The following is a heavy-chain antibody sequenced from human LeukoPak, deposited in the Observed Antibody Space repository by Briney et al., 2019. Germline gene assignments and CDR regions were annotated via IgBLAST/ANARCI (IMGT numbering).Heavy chain of an antibody. CDR1: GVSISGSYYY. CDR3: VKSGGYGLIDY. Sequence: PSETLSLTCAVSGVSISGSYYYWGWLRQPPGKGLEWLGNIYYSGSTYYNASLQSRVTISMDTSKNQFSLRLNSVTAADTAMYFCVKSGGYGLIDYWGQGTLVTVSS. CDR2: IYYSGST. D-gene: IGHD1-26*01. V-gene: IGHV4-39*01. J-gene: IGHJ4*02.